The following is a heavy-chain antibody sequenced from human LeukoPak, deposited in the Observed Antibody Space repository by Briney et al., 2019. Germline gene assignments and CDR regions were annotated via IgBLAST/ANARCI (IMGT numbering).Heavy chain of an antibody. J-gene: IGHJ4*02. V-gene: IGHV1-69*01. Sequence: SSVKVSCKASGGTFSSYAISWVRQAPGQGLEWMGGIIPIFGTANYAQKFQGRVTIAADESTSTAYMELSSLRSEDTAVYYCARSIPAGGYSYGPFDYWGQGTLVTVSS. CDR2: IIPIFGTA. CDR1: GGTFSSYA. CDR3: ARSIPAGGYSYGPFDY. D-gene: IGHD5-18*01.